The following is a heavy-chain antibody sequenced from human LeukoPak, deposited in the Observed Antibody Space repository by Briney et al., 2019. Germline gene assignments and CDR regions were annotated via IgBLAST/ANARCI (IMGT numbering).Heavy chain of an antibody. CDR1: GFTFSSYA. CDR2: ISYDGSNK. V-gene: IGHV3-30-3*01. Sequence: PGGSLRLSCAASGFTFSSYAMHWVRQAPGKGLEWVAVISYDGSNKYYADSVKGRFTISRDNSKNTLYLQMNSLRAEDTAVYYCARTGLGRQWLGGDYYYYGMDVWGQGTTVTVSS. J-gene: IGHJ6*02. CDR3: ARTGLGRQWLGGDYYYYGMDV. D-gene: IGHD6-19*01.